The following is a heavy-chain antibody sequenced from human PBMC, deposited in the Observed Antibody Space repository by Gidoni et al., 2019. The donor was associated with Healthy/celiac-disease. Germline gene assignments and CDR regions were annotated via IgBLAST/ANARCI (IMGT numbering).Heavy chain of an antibody. CDR3: AQVGARGSFDY. CDR2: ISWNSGSI. V-gene: IGHV3-9*01. Sequence: EVQLVESGGGLVQPGRSLRLSCAAAGVTFDDYAMHWVRQAPGEGLEWVSGISWNSGSIGYADSVKGRFTISRDNAKNSLYLQMNSLRAEDTALYYCAQVGARGSFDYWGQGTLVTVSS. D-gene: IGHD1-26*01. CDR1: GVTFDDYA. J-gene: IGHJ4*02.